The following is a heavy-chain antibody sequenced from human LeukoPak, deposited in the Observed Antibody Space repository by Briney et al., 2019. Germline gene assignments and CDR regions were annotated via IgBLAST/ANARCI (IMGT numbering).Heavy chain of an antibody. J-gene: IGHJ4*02. CDR2: IKQDGSEK. V-gene: IGHV3-7*01. CDR3: ARDQSSGLDY. D-gene: IGHD6-19*01. Sequence: GGSLRLSCAASGFTFSIYWMSWVRQAPGKGLEWVANIKQDGSEKYYVDSVKGRFSISRDNAKNSLYLQMNSLRAEDTAVYYCARDQSSGLDYWGQGTLVTVSS. CDR1: GFTFSIYW.